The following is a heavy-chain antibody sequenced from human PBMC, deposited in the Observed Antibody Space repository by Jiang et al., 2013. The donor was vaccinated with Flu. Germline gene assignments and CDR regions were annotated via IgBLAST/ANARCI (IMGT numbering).Heavy chain of an antibody. CDR2: INHSGST. D-gene: IGHD4-17*01. V-gene: IGHV4-34*01. Sequence: LLKPSETLSLTCAVYGGSFSGYYWSWIRQPPGKGLEWIGEINHSGSTDYNPSLKSRVTISVDTSKNQFSLKLSSVTAADTAVYYCASLMPTVTPYYYYYGMDVWGQGTTVTVSS. J-gene: IGHJ6*02. CDR3: ASLMPTVTPYYYYYGMDV. CDR1: GGSFSGYY.